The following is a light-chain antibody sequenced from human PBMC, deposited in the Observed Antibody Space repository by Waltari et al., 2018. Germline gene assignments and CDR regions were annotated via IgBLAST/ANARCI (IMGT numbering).Light chain of an antibody. V-gene: IGKV2-28*01. CDR2: FAS. CDR3: MQGLETPWT. Sequence: DIVMTQSPPSLAVIPGQAASISCRSSQILHHSNGNNYLDWYLQKPGQSPQLLIYFASKRASGVPDRFSGSASGIDFTLTISRVEAEDVGVYYCMQGLETPWTFGQGTKVEMK. CDR1: QILHHSNGNNY. J-gene: IGKJ1*01.